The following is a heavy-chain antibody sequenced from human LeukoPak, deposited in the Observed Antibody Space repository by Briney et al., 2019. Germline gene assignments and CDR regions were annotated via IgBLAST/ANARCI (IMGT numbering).Heavy chain of an antibody. CDR3: ARYSGLDGDYFDL. Sequence: GSLRLSCVASGFTFGSFAMYWIRQPPGKGLEWLGYVYYSGSTNYSPSLKSRLTMSVDTSKNQFSLKLTAVTAADTAVYYCARYSGLDGDYFDLWGQGTLVTVSS. CDR1: GFTFGSFA. V-gene: IGHV4-59*08. CDR2: VYYSGST. J-gene: IGHJ4*02. D-gene: IGHD2-21*01.